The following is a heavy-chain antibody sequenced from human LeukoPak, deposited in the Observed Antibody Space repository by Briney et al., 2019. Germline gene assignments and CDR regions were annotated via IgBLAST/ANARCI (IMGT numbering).Heavy chain of an antibody. CDR3: AKPYYDDDAFDI. V-gene: IGHV3-11*01. Sequence: GGSLRLSCAASGFTFSDYYMSWIRQAPGKGLEWVSYISSSGSTIYYADSVKGRFTISRDNAKNSLYLQMNSLRAEDTAVYYCAKPYYDDDAFDIWGQGTMVTVSS. J-gene: IGHJ3*02. D-gene: IGHD3-22*01. CDR1: GFTFSDYY. CDR2: ISSSGSTI.